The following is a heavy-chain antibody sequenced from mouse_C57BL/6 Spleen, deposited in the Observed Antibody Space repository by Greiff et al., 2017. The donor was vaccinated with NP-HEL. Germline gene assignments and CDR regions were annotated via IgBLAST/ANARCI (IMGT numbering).Heavy chain of an antibody. CDR1: GYTFTSYW. D-gene: IGHD4-1*01. CDR2: INPSSGYT. CDR3: ARGVGRSLDY. Sequence: VQLQQSGAELAKPGASVKLSCKASGYTFTSYWMHWVKQRPGQGLEWIGYINPSSGYTKYIQKFKDKATLTADKSPSTAYMQLSSLTYEDSAVYYCARGVGRSLDYWGQGTTLTVSS. J-gene: IGHJ2*01. V-gene: IGHV1-7*01.